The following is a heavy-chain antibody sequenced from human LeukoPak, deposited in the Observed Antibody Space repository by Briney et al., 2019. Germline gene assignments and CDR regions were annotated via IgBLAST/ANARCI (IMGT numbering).Heavy chain of an antibody. CDR1: GESFSGYY. J-gene: IGHJ4*02. Sequence: SETLSLTCAVYGESFSGYYWSWIRQPPGKGLEWIGYIYYTGSTNYNPSLKSRVTMSADTSKNQFSLKLSSVTAADTAVYFCARVGGWEPKLHGVTFDYLGQGTLVAVSS. CDR2: IYYTGST. D-gene: IGHD1-26*01. CDR3: ARVGGWEPKLHGVTFDY. V-gene: IGHV4-59*01.